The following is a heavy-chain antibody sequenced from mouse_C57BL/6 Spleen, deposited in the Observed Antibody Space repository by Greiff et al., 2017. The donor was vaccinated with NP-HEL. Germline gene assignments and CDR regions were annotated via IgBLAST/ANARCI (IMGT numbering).Heavy chain of an antibody. CDR2: ISNLAYSI. J-gene: IGHJ4*01. D-gene: IGHD4-1*01. Sequence: EVLLVESGGGLVQPGGSLKLSCAASGFTFSDYGMAWVRQAPRKGPEWVAFISNLAYSIYYEDTVTGRVTLSRDNAKNTLYLEMSSLRSEDTAMYYCARELEGAMDYWGQGTPVTVSS. CDR1: GFTFSDYG. V-gene: IGHV5-15*01. CDR3: ARELEGAMDY.